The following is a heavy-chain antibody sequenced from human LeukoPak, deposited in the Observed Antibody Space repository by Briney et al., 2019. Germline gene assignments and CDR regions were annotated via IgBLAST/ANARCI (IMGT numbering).Heavy chain of an antibody. Sequence: RPSETLSLTCAVYGGSFSGYYWSWIRQPPGKGLEWIGEINHSGSTNYNPSRKGRVTISVDTSKNQFSLQLSSVTAADTALYYCARAPLYSRNWGEGALVTVSS. V-gene: IGHV4-34*01. D-gene: IGHD6-13*01. CDR3: ARAPLYSRN. CDR2: INHSGST. J-gene: IGHJ4*02. CDR1: GGSFSGYY.